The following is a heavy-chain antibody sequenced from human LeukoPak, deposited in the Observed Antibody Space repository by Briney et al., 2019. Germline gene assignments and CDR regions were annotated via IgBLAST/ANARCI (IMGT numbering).Heavy chain of an antibody. CDR1: GYSFTSYW. V-gene: IGHV5-10-1*01. Sequence: TGGSLKISCKGSGYSFTSYWISWVRQMAGKGLEWMGRIDPSDSYTNYSPSFQGHVTISADKSISTAYLQWSSLKASDTAMYYCARHESKSIAAATPWGQGTLVTVSS. CDR3: ARHESKSIAAATP. CDR2: IDPSDSYT. D-gene: IGHD6-13*01. J-gene: IGHJ5*02.